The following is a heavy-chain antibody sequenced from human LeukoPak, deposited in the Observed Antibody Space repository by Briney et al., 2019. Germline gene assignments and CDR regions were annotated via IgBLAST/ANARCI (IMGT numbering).Heavy chain of an antibody. CDR2: ISGSGGNT. V-gene: IGHV3-23*01. J-gene: IGHJ4*02. Sequence: GGSLRLSCAASGFTFSSYAMSWVRQAPGKGLEWVSAISGSGGNTYYADSVKGRFTISRDDSKNTLYLQMNSLRAEDTAVYYCAKDLGRYRNNYFDYWGQGTLVTVSS. CDR3: AKDLGRYRNNYFDY. CDR1: GFTFSSYA. D-gene: IGHD1-26*01.